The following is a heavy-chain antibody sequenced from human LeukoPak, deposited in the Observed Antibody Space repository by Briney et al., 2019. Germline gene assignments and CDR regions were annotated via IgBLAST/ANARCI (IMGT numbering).Heavy chain of an antibody. V-gene: IGHV4-59*08. Sequence: ETLSLTCTVSGGSISSYYWSWIRQPPGKGLEWTGYIYYSGSTNYNPSLQSRVTISVDTSKNQFSLKLSSVTAADTAVYYCARLLVDYYDSSGYYSPGWFDYWGQGTLVTVSS. D-gene: IGHD3-22*01. CDR3: ARLLVDYYDSSGYYSPGWFDY. J-gene: IGHJ4*02. CDR2: IYYSGST. CDR1: GGSISSYY.